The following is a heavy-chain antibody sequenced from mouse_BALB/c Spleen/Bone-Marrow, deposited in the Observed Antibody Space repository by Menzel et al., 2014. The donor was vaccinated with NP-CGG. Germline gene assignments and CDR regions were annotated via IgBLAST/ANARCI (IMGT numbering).Heavy chain of an antibody. D-gene: IGHD1-1*01. V-gene: IGHV1-7*01. CDR1: GYTFTSYW. Sequence: QVQLQQSGAELAKPGASLKMSRKASGYTFTSYWMHWVKQRPGQGMEWIGYINPSTDYTEYNQKFKDKATLTADKSSSTAFMQLSSLTSEDSAVYYCARRAYGGSYGFAYWGPGTLVTVSA. J-gene: IGHJ3*01. CDR2: INPSTDYT. CDR3: ARRAYGGSYGFAY.